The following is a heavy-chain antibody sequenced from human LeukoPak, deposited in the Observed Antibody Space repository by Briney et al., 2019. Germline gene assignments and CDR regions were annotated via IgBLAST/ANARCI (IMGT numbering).Heavy chain of an antibody. CDR1: GYTFTGYY. CDR2: INPNSGGT. J-gene: IGHJ4*02. CDR3: ARDHEGTTRD. V-gene: IGHV1-2*02. Sequence: ASVKVSCKASGYTFTGYYMHWVRQAPGQGLEWMGWINPNSGGTNYAQKFQGRVTMTRDTSINTAYMELSSLRSDDTAVYYCARDHEGTTRDWGQGTLVTVSS. D-gene: IGHD1-7*01.